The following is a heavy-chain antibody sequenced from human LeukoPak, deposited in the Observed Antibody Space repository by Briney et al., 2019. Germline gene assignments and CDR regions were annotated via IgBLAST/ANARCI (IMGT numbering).Heavy chain of an antibody. CDR1: GFTFRSYE. D-gene: IGHD3-10*02. Sequence: GGSLRLSCAASGFTFRSYEMNWVRQASGKGLEWVSYICGSGNTINYADSVKGRFTISRDNDKNSLYLQMKNLRPEDTAVYYCAELGITMIGGVWGKGTTVTISS. CDR2: ICGSGNTI. J-gene: IGHJ6*04. V-gene: IGHV3-48*03. CDR3: AELGITMIGGV.